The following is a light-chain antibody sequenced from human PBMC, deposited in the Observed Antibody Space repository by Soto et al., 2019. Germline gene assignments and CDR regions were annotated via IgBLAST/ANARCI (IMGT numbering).Light chain of an antibody. Sequence: DIQMTQSPSTLSASVGDRVSITCRASQSISRQLVWYQQKPGKAPNLLIYQASNLETGVSSRFTGSGSSTEFTLTISSLQPDDLATYYSLQYQSYWTFGQGTKLEVK. J-gene: IGKJ1*01. CDR2: QAS. V-gene: IGKV1-5*03. CDR3: LQYQSYWT. CDR1: QSISRQ.